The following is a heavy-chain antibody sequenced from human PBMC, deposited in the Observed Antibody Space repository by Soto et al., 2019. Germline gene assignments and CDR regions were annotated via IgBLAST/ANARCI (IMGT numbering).Heavy chain of an antibody. D-gene: IGHD6-13*01. CDR1: GGSMSSGDYY. Sequence: QVQLQESGPGVVKPSQTLPLTCTVSGGSMSSGDYYWNWIRQHPEKGLEWIGYINYRGSTFYNPSLKSRLTISVDTSKNQFSLKLTSVTAADTAMYYCARDAPGAAPYWGQGTLVTVSS. J-gene: IGHJ4*02. CDR2: INYRGST. V-gene: IGHV4-31*03. CDR3: ARDAPGAAPY.